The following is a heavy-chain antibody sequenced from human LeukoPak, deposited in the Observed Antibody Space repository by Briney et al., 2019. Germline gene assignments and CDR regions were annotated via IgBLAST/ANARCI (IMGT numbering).Heavy chain of an antibody. CDR2: IYPNSGGT. D-gene: IGHD2-15*01. V-gene: IGHV1-2*02. CDR3: ARDGHSGGAFDI. Sequence: ASVKVSCKASGYTFTGYYMHWVRQAPGQELEWMGWIYPNSGGTNHAQKFQGRVTMTRDTSISTAYMELSRLRSDDTAVYYCARDGHSGGAFDIWGQGTMATVSS. CDR1: GYTFTGYY. J-gene: IGHJ3*02.